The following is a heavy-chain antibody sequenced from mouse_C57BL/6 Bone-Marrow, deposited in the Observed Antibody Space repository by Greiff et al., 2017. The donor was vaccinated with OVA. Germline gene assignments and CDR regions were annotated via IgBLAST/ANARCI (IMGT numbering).Heavy chain of an antibody. CDR1: GYTFTSYW. D-gene: IGHD1-1*02. CDR3: ARYGSIRYAMDY. Sequence: VQLQQPGAELVKPGASVKMSCKPSGYTFTSYWITWVKQRPGQGLEWIGDIYPGSGSTNYNEKFKSKATLTVDTSSSTAYMQLSSLTSEDSAVYYCARYGSIRYAMDYWGQGTSVTVSS. V-gene: IGHV1-55*01. J-gene: IGHJ4*01. CDR2: IYPGSGST.